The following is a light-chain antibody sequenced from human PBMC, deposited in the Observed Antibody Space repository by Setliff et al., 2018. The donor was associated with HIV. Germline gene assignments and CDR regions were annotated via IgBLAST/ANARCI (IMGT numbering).Light chain of an antibody. J-gene: IGLJ1*01. V-gene: IGLV2-14*01. CDR3: SSYTSSGTPWV. Sequence: QSVLTQPASVSGSPGQSITISCSGTSSDVGGYNYVSWYQQHPGKAPKLMIYEVNKRPSGAPDRFSGSKSGNTASLTVSGLQAEDEADYYCSSYTSSGTPWVFGTGTKVTVL. CDR1: SSDVGGYNY. CDR2: EVN.